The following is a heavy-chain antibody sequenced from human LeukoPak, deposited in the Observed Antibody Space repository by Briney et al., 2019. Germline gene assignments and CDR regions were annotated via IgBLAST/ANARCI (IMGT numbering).Heavy chain of an antibody. CDR2: IRTDGLET. V-gene: IGHV3-74*01. CDR3: ARVMSGYYVVLDV. CDR1: GFTFNNYW. D-gene: IGHD3-3*01. Sequence: GGSLRLSCEASGFTFNNYWMHWVRQAPGKGLVWVSRIRTDGLETSYADSVKGRFTVSRDNAKNTLYLQMNSLRAEDTAVYYCARVMSGYYVVLDVWGQGTMVTVSS. J-gene: IGHJ3*01.